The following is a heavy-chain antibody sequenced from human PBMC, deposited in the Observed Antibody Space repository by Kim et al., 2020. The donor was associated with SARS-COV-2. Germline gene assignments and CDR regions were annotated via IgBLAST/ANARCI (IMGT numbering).Heavy chain of an antibody. CDR1: GGSFSGYY. V-gene: IGHV4-34*01. J-gene: IGHJ6*03. CDR2: INHSGST. Sequence: SETLSLTCAVYGGSFSGYYWRWIRQPPGKGLEWIGEINHSGSTNYNPSLKSRVTISVDTSKNQFSLKLSSVTAADTAVYYCARESGHMVVVVVAPYYYYYMDVWGKGTTVTVSS. D-gene: IGHD2-15*01. CDR3: ARESGHMVVVVVAPYYYYYMDV.